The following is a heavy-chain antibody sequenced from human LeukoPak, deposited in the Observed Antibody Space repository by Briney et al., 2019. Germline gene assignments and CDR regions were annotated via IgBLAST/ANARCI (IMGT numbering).Heavy chain of an antibody. D-gene: IGHD4-23*01. CDR2: IYYSGST. CDR3: AREGYGGNYGFDY. CDR1: GGSISSTIYY. J-gene: IGHJ4*02. Sequence: SETLSLTCTVSGGSISSTIYYWGWIRQPPGKGLEWIGSIYYSGSTYYNPSLKSPVTMSVDTSQNQLSLKLSSVTAADTAVYFCAREGYGGNYGFDYWGQGILVTVSS. V-gene: IGHV4-39*02.